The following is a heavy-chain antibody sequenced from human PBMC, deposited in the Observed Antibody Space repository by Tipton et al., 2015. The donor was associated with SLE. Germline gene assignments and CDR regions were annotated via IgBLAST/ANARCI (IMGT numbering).Heavy chain of an antibody. J-gene: IGHJ5*02. Sequence: TLSLTCTVSGGSISSSTYYWGWIRQAPGKGLEWIGGIFSSGNTYYNPSLKSRVTIAVDTSENQFSLKLSSVTAADTAVYYCVRGGSNRDWFDPWGQGALVTVSS. CDR3: VRGGSNRDWFDP. D-gene: IGHD6-13*01. CDR2: IFSSGNT. CDR1: GGSISSSTYY. V-gene: IGHV4-39*07.